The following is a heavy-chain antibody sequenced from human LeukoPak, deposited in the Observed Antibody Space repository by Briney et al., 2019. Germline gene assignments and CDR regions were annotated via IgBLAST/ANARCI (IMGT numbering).Heavy chain of an antibody. Sequence: GGSLRLSCAASGFPFSAYGMHWVSQAPGKGLEWVGRIKSKADCETIDYAAPVKGRFTFSRDDSKNMLYLQMNSLKSEDTAVYYCSTLTSRGLSDSWGQGTLVTVSS. J-gene: IGHJ4*02. CDR3: STLTSRGLSDS. CDR2: IKSKADCETI. D-gene: IGHD1-20*01. V-gene: IGHV3-15*07. CDR1: GFPFSAYG.